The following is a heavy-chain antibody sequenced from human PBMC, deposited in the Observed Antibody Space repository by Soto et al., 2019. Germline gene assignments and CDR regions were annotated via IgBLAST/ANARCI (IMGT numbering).Heavy chain of an antibody. D-gene: IGHD5-12*01. CDR2: IYRNGNT. Sequence: QLQLQESGSGLVKPSQTLSLTCAVSGGSISSGDYSWSWLRQPPGKGLEWIGYIYRNGNTYYNPSLKSRVTISIDTSKNQFSLKLTSMTAADTAVYYCARGHDANDNWGQGTLVTVSS. CDR1: GGSISSGDYS. CDR3: ARGHDANDN. V-gene: IGHV4-30-2*01. J-gene: IGHJ1*01.